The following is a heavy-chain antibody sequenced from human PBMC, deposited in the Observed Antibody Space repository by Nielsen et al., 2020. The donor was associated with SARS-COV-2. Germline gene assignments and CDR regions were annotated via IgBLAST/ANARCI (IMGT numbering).Heavy chain of an antibody. V-gene: IGHV1-69*04. J-gene: IGHJ4*02. CDR2: IIPILGIA. D-gene: IGHD1-26*01. Sequence: SVKVSCKASGGTFSSYAISWVRQAPGQGLEWMGRIIPILGIANYAQKFQGRVTITADKSTSTAYMELSSLRSEDTAVYYCARGGDGSHRWSFDYWGQGTLVTVSS. CDR1: GGTFSSYA. CDR3: ARGGDGSHRWSFDY.